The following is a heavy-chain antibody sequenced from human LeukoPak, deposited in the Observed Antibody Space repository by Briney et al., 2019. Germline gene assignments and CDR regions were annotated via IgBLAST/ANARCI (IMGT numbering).Heavy chain of an antibody. D-gene: IGHD3-3*01. CDR1: GGSFSGYY. J-gene: IGHJ4*02. CDR3: ARGFDFWSGYNFDY. V-gene: IGHV4-34*01. CDR2: INHSGST. Sequence: SETLSLTCAVYGGSFSGYYWSWIRQPPGKGLEWIGEINHSGSTNYNPSLKSRVTISVDTSKNQFSLKLSSVTAADTAVYYCARGFDFWSGYNFDYWGQRTLVTVSS.